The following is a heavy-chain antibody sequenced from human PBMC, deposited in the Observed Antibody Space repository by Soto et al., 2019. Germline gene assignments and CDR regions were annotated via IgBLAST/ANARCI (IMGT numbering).Heavy chain of an antibody. CDR1: GYTFTSYY. Sequence: ASVKVSCKASGYTFTSYYMHWVRQAPGQGLEWMGIINPSGGSTSYAQKFQGRVTMTRDTSTSTVYMELSSLRSEDTAVYYCARSEGIAVAGTAGDFDEWGQGTLVTVSS. D-gene: IGHD6-19*01. CDR2: INPSGGST. J-gene: IGHJ4*02. V-gene: IGHV1-46*03. CDR3: ARSEGIAVAGTAGDFDE.